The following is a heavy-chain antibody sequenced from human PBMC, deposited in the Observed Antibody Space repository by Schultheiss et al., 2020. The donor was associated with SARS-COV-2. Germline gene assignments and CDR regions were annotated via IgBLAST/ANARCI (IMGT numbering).Heavy chain of an antibody. V-gene: IGHV3-21*01. CDR3: ARETYGGYAGYDY. CDR1: GFTFSSYS. D-gene: IGHD5-12*01. CDR2: ISSSSSYI. J-gene: IGHJ4*02. Sequence: GESLKISCAASGFTFSSYSMNWVRQAPGKGLEWVSSISSSSSYIYYADSVKGRFTISRDNAKNSLYLQMNSLRAEDTAVYCCARETYGGYAGYDYWGQGTLVTVSS.